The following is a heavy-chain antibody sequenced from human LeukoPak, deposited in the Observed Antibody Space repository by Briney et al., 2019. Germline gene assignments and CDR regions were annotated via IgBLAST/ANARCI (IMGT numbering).Heavy chain of an antibody. CDR3: ARASSGYYHDY. D-gene: IGHD3-22*01. Sequence: SGTLSLTCAVSGGSINSSNWWSWVRQPPGKGLECIGEIYHSGHTNYNPSLESRITISVDKPKNHFSLKLTSVTAADTAVYYCARASSGYYHDYWGQGTLVTVSS. CDR2: IYHSGHT. CDR1: GGSINSSNW. V-gene: IGHV4-4*02. J-gene: IGHJ4*02.